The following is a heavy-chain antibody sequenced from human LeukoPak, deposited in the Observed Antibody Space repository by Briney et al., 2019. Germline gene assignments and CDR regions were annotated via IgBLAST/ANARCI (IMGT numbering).Heavy chain of an antibody. D-gene: IGHD2-21*02. J-gene: IGHJ4*02. Sequence: GGSLRLSCAASGFTFSTYVMHWVRQAPGKGLEWVALISSDENNKYYADSVKGRFAISRDNSKNTLYLQMNSLRAEDTALYYCASKWYCGGDCYYQIDFWGQGTLVTVSS. CDR3: ASKWYCGGDCYYQIDF. V-gene: IGHV3-30*03. CDR2: ISSDENNK. CDR1: GFTFSTYV.